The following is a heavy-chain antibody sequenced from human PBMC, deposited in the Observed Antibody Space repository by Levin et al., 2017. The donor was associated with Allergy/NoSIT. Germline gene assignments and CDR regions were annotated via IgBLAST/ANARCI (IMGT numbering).Heavy chain of an antibody. V-gene: IGHV1-8*01. J-gene: IGHJ4*02. D-gene: IGHD3-10*01. CDR1: GYTFTSYD. CDR2: MNPNSGNT. CDR3: ARGPGVRGVIIFAGRRPRAYYFDY. Sequence: ASVKVSCKASGYTFTSYDINWVRQATGQGLEWMGWMNPNSGNTGYAQKFQGRVTMTRNTSISTAYMELSSLRSEDTAVYYCARGPGVRGVIIFAGRRPRAYYFDYWGQGTLVTVSS.